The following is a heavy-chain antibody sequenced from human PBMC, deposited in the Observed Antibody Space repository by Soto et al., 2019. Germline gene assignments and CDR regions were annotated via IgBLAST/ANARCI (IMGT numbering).Heavy chain of an antibody. V-gene: IGHV5-51*01. CDR1: GYSFTAYW. J-gene: IGHJ5*02. CDR2: IYPDDSRT. Sequence: GESLKISCEGLGYSFTAYWIAWVRQMPGQGLEWMGIIYPDDSRTRYSPSFQGQVTISANKSISTAYLQWSSLRASDTAMYYCAIHSTGYEDSWGQGTLVTVSS. D-gene: IGHD5-12*01. CDR3: AIHSTGYEDS.